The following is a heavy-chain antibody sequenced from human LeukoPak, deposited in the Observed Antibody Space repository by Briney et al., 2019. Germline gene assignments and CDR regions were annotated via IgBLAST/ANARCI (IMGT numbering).Heavy chain of an antibody. V-gene: IGHV4-34*01. CDR3: ARSQRGATRPRWFDP. J-gene: IGHJ5*02. CDR2: INHSGST. D-gene: IGHD1-26*01. Sequence: PSETLSLSCAVYGGSFSGYYWSWIRQPPGKGLEWIGEINHSGSTNYNPSLKSRVTISVDTSKNQFSLKLSSVTAADTAVYYCARSQRGATRPRWFDPWGQGSLVTVSS. CDR1: GGSFSGYY.